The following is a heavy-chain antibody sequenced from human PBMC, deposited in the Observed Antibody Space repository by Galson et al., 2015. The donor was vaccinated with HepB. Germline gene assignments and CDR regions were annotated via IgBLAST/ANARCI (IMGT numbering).Heavy chain of an antibody. CDR3: ARMGITMVRGVPFAR. D-gene: IGHD3-10*01. CDR2: INSDGSST. J-gene: IGHJ4*02. Sequence: SLRLSCAASGFTFSSYWMHWVRQAPGKGLVWVSRINSDGSSTSYADSVKGRFTISRDNAKNTLYLQMNSLRAEDTAVYYCARMGITMVRGVPFARWGQGTLVTVSS. CDR1: GFTFSSYW. V-gene: IGHV3-74*01.